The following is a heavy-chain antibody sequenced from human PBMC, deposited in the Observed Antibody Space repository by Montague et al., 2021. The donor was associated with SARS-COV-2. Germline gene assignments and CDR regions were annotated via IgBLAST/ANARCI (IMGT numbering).Heavy chain of an antibody. Sequence: SETLSLTCTVSGGSISSSSYYWGWIRQPPGKGLEWIGSIYYSGSTYYNPSLKSRVTISVDTSKNQFSLKLSSVTAADTAMYYCARHLVYCSSTSCYEGRFDPWGQGTLVTVSS. CDR2: IYYSGST. CDR1: GGSISSSSYY. CDR3: ARHLVYCSSTSCYEGRFDP. V-gene: IGHV4-39*01. D-gene: IGHD2-2*01. J-gene: IGHJ5*02.